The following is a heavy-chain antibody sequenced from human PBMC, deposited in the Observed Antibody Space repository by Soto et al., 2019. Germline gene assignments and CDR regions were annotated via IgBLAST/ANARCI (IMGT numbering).Heavy chain of an antibody. D-gene: IGHD2-15*01. CDR3: ARGETVGPLPGFDY. J-gene: IGHJ4*02. V-gene: IGHV3-7*01. Sequence: DSVKGRFTISRDNAKNSLYLQMNSLRAEDTAMYYCARGETVGPLPGFDYWGQGALVTVSS.